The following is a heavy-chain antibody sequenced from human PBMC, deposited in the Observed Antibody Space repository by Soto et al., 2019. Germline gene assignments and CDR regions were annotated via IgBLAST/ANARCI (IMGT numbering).Heavy chain of an antibody. CDR1: AGSISNYY. Sequence: SETLSLTCTVSAGSISNYYWSWIRQPPGKGLEWIGYIYYSGTTNYNPSLKSRVTISVDTSKKQFSLKVSSVTAADTAVYYCARATRQMTPCSWGQGTLVTVSS. V-gene: IGHV4-59*01. D-gene: IGHD2-15*01. CDR3: ARATRQMTPCS. J-gene: IGHJ5*02. CDR2: IYYSGTT.